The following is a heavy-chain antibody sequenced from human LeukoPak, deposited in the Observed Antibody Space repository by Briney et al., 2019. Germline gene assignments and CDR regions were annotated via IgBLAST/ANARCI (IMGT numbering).Heavy chain of an antibody. CDR1: GLTFRNYV. CDR2: ISQDSSNR. V-gene: IGHV3-30*04. J-gene: IGHJ3*02. Sequence: GSSLRLSCAASGLTFRNYVLHWVRQAPGRGLEWVTLISQDSSNRHYADSVKGRFTISRDNSKNTLHLEMNSLRDEDTAVYFCARENDAFDIWGQGTMITVSS. CDR3: ARENDAFDI.